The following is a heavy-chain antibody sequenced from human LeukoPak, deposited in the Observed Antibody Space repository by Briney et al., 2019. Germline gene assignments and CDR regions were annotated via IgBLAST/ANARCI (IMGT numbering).Heavy chain of an antibody. CDR2: IYYSGST. CDR1: GGSISSSSYY. J-gene: IGHJ5*02. CDR3: VRRRGITPNWFDP. D-gene: IGHD3-10*01. V-gene: IGHV4-39*01. Sequence: SETLSLTCTVSGGSISSSSYYWGWIRQPPGKGLEWIGSIYYSGSTYYNPSLKSRVTISVDTSKNQFSLKLSSVTAADTAVYYCVRRRGITPNWFDPGAREPWSPSPQ.